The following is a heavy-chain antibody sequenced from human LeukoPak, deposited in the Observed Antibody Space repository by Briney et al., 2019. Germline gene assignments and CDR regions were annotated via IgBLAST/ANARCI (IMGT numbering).Heavy chain of an antibody. CDR2: INHSGST. CDR1: GGSFSGYH. V-gene: IGHV4-34*01. D-gene: IGHD6-19*01. CDR3: ARVGSSGWKKVDY. Sequence: PSETLSLTCAVYGGSFSGYHWSWIRQPPGKGLEWIGEINHSGSTNYNPSLKSRVTISVDTSKNQFSLKLSSVTAADTAVYYCARVGSSGWKKVDYWGQGTLVTVSS. J-gene: IGHJ4*02.